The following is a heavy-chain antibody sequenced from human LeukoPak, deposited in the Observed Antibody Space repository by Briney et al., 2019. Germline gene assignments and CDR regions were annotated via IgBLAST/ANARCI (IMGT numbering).Heavy chain of an antibody. CDR1: GGSFSGYY. CDR2: INHSGST. CDR3: ARGSVATARDWFDP. V-gene: IGHV4-34*01. Sequence: SETLSLTCAVYGGSFSGYYWYWIRQPPGKGLEWIGEINHSGSTNYNPSLKSRVTISVDTSKKQFSLKLRSVTAADTTVYYCARGSVATARDWFDPWGQGTLVTVSS. D-gene: IGHD5-12*01. J-gene: IGHJ5*02.